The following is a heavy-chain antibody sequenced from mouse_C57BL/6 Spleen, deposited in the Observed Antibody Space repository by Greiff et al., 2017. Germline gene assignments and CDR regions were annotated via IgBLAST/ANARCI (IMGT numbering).Heavy chain of an antibody. Sequence: VQLLQSGAELVRPGASVKLSCKASGYTFTDYYINWVKQRPGQGLEWIARINPGSGNTYYNEKFKGKVTLTTEKASSTAYMQLSSLTSEDSAVYFCARKRSELGYFDYWGQGTTLTVSS. V-gene: IGHV1-76*01. J-gene: IGHJ2*01. CDR1: GYTFTDYY. D-gene: IGHD1-1*01. CDR2: INPGSGNT. CDR3: ARKRSELGYFDY.